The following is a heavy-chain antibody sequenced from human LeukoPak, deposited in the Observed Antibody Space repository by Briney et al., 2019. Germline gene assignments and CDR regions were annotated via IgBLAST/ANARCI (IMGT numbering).Heavy chain of an antibody. CDR2: ISSTTSIA. J-gene: IGHJ4*02. CDR3: ARTKWQLPWT. CDR1: GFTFSTSD. D-gene: IGHD1-26*01. Sequence: GGSLRLSCAASGFTFSTSDVNWIRQAPGKGLEWVSHISSTTSIANYAESVKGRFTISRDNTKNSVYLEMNSLRVEDTAIYYCARTKWQLPWTWGLGTLVTVSS. V-gene: IGHV3-48*03.